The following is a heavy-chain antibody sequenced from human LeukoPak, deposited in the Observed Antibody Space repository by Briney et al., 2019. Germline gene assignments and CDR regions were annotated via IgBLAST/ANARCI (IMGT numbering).Heavy chain of an antibody. V-gene: IGHV3-23*01. J-gene: IGHJ6*03. CDR2: ISGSGGNT. Sequence: PGGSLRLSCAASGFTFSSYAMSWVRQAPGKGLEWVSAISGSGGNTCYADSVKGRFTISRDNSENTLYLQMNSLRGEDTAIYYCAKCSSWFHYYYYMDVWGKGTAVTISS. CDR1: GFTFSSYA. D-gene: IGHD2-2*01. CDR3: AKCSSWFHYYYYMDV.